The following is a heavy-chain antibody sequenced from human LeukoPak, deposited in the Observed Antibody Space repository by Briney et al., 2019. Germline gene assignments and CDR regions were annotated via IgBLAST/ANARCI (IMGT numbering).Heavy chain of an antibody. CDR1: GYTVSSNY. J-gene: IGHJ4*02. CDR2: IYSGGST. CDR3: ARDGGGDCCSFDY. Sequence: PGGSLRLSCAASGYTVSSNYMSWVRQAPGKGLEWVSGIYSGGSTYYADSVKGRFTISRDNSKNTLYLQMNSLRAEDTAVYYCARDGGGDCCSFDYWGQGTLVTVSS. V-gene: IGHV3-66*01. D-gene: IGHD2-21*02.